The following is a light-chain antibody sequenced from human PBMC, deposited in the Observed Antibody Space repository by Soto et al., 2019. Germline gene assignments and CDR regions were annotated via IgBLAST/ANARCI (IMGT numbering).Light chain of an antibody. CDR2: ATS. Sequence: DVQMTQSPSSLSAFVGDRVTITCRASQGIAPYLAWFQQKPGKVPKLLIYATSTLQSGVPSRFSGXXXGTXFTLTINSLQPEDVGTYYCQKYNSAPLTFGGGTKVEIK. CDR1: QGIAPY. J-gene: IGKJ4*01. CDR3: QKYNSAPLT. V-gene: IGKV1-27*01.